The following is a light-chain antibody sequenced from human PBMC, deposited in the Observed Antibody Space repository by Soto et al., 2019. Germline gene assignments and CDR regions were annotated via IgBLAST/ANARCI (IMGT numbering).Light chain of an antibody. CDR2: TAS. J-gene: IGKJ1*01. CDR3: QQYNDWPLWP. Sequence: EVVMTQSAATLSVSPGERATLSRRASQSVGSNLAWYQQKPGQAPRLLIYTASTRATGIPARFSGSGSGTGFTLTISSLQSADFAVYYCQQYNDWPLWPFGQGTKVDNK. CDR1: QSVGSN. V-gene: IGKV3-15*01.